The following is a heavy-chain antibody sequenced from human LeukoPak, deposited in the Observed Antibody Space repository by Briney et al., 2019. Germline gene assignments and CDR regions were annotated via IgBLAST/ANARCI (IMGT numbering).Heavy chain of an antibody. Sequence: GRSLRLSCAASGFTVSSYGMHWVRQAPGKGLEWVAVISYDGSNKYYADSVKGRFTISRDNSKNTLYLQMNSLRAEDTAVYYCAKGSSGTLFDYWGQGTLVTVSS. CDR1: GFTVSSYG. CDR3: AKGSSGTLFDY. CDR2: ISYDGSNK. D-gene: IGHD3-10*01. J-gene: IGHJ4*02. V-gene: IGHV3-30*18.